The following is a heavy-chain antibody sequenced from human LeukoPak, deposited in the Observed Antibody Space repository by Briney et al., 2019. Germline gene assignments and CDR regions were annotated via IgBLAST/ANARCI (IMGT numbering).Heavy chain of an antibody. V-gene: IGHV4-59*01. J-gene: IGHJ4*02. CDR2: IYYTGTT. CDR3: AKEPSV. Sequence: PSETLSLTCSVSGDSIINYYWSWIRQSPEKGLEWIGYIYYTGTTKYNPSLESRVFMSVETSKNQFSLRLTSVTVADTAVYYCAKEPSVWGQGILVTVSS. CDR1: GDSIINYY.